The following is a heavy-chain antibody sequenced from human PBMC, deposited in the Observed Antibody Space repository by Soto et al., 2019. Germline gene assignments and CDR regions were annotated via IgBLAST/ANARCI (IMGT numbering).Heavy chain of an antibody. CDR2: IYPGDSDT. CDR1: EYSFTGYW. V-gene: IGHV5-51*01. J-gene: IGHJ6*02. CDR3: ATRIAVAGTYGMDV. D-gene: IGHD6-19*01. Sequence: EFMKISYKGSEYSFTGYWIGWVRQITGKGLEWMGIIYPGDSDTRYSPSFQGQVTISADKSISTAYLQWSSLKASDTAMYYCATRIAVAGTYGMDVWGQGTTVTVSS.